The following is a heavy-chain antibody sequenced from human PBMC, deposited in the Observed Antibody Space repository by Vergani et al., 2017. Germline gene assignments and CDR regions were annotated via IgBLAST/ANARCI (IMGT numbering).Heavy chain of an antibody. CDR1: GFTFSSYA. V-gene: IGHV3-23*01. D-gene: IGHD3-3*01. J-gene: IGHJ4*02. CDR3: ARAPDYDFWSGRDY. CDR2: ISGSGGST. Sequence: EVQLLESGGGLVQPGGSLRLSCAASGFTFSSYAMSWVRQAPGKGLEWVSAISGSGGSTYYADSVKGRFTISRDNSKNTLYLQMNSLRAEDTAVYYCARAPDYDFWSGRDYWGQGTLVTVSS.